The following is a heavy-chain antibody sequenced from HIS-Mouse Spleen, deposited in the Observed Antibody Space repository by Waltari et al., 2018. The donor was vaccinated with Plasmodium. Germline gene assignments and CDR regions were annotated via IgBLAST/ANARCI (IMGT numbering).Heavy chain of an antibody. D-gene: IGHD6-13*01. CDR2: IKQEGNEK. J-gene: IGHJ2*01. Sequence: EVQLVESGGGLVQPGGSLRLSCAASGLTFSSYWMSWGRQAPGKGLELVAKIKQEGNEKYYVDSVKGRFTISRDNAKNSLYLQMNSLRAEDTAVYYCASSWYWYFDLWGRGTLVTVSS. CDR3: ASSWYWYFDL. V-gene: IGHV3-7*01. CDR1: GLTFSSYW.